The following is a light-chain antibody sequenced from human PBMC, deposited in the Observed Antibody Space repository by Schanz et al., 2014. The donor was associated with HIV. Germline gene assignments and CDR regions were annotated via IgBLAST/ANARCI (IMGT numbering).Light chain of an antibody. J-gene: IGKJ2*01. Sequence: EIVLTQSPGSLSLSPGGRATLSCGASQRLSSSYLAWYQQKRDQPPRLVIYATSTRAAGIPDRFSGTGSGRDFTLSISGLQSEDFAVYYCQQYDNWPPFTFGQGTKLEIK. CDR1: QRLSSSY. CDR3: QQYDNWPPFT. V-gene: IGKV3-20*01. CDR2: ATS.